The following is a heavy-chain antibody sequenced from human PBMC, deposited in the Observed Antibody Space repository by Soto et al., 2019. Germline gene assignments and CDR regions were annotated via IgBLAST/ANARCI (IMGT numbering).Heavy chain of an antibody. V-gene: IGHV3-30*18. D-gene: IGHD6-13*01. J-gene: IGHJ6*02. CDR1: GFTFSSYG. CDR2: ISYDGSNK. Sequence: QVQLVESGGGVVQPGRSLRLSCAASGFTFSSYGMHWVRQAPGKGLEWVAVISYDGSNKYYADSVKGRFTISRDNSKNTLYLQMNSLRAEDTAVYYCAKGFVAAADYYYYGMDVWGQGTTVTVSS. CDR3: AKGFVAAADYYYYGMDV.